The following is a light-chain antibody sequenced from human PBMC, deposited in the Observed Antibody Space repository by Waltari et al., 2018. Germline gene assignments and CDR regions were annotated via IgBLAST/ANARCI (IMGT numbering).Light chain of an antibody. Sequence: QSVLTQPPSVSGAPGQRVTISCTGSSSNIGAGYDVHWYQQLPGKAPKLLIHGNSNRPSGVPARISGSKSGTSASLAITGLQAEDEADYYCQSYDSSLGGSVFGGGTKLTVL. V-gene: IGLV1-40*01. CDR2: GNS. CDR1: SSNIGAGYD. J-gene: IGLJ2*01. CDR3: QSYDSSLGGSV.